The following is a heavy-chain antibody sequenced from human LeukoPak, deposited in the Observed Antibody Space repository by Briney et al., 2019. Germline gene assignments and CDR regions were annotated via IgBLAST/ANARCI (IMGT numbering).Heavy chain of an antibody. J-gene: IGHJ4*02. Sequence: AGGSLRLSCAASGFTFSSYAMHWVRQAPGKGLEWVAVISYDGSNKYYADSVKGRFTISRDNSKNTLYLQKNSLRAEDTAVYYCARDRGSYYYDSSGYYEDYWGQGTLVTVSS. CDR3: ARDRGSYYYDSSGYYEDY. D-gene: IGHD3-22*01. CDR2: ISYDGSNK. V-gene: IGHV3-30*04. CDR1: GFTFSSYA.